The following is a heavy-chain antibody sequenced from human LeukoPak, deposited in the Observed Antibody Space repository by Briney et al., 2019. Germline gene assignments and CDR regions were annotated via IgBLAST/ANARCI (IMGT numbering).Heavy chain of an antibody. V-gene: IGHV1-46*01. Sequence: GASVKVSCKASGYTFTSYYMHWVRQAPGQGLEWMGIINPSGNSTTYAQKFQGRVTMTRDTSTSTVYMELSSLRSEDTAVYYCARADSGGDSSGNNCFDPWGQGTLVTVSS. CDR1: GYTFTSYY. J-gene: IGHJ5*02. D-gene: IGHD3-22*01. CDR3: ARADSGGDSSGNNCFDP. CDR2: INPSGNST.